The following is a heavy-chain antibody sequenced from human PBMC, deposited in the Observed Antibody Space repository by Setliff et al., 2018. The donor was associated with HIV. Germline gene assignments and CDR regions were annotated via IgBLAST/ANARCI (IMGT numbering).Heavy chain of an antibody. CDR2: ISVYNGNT. Sequence: ASVKVSCKASGYTFTSYGISWVRQAPGQGLEWMGWISVYNGNTNHAQKLQGRVTMTTDTSTSTAYMELRSLRSDDTAVYYCARVIDYGVLYWSYYMDVWGKGTTVTVSS. CDR1: GYTFTSYG. D-gene: IGHD4-17*01. V-gene: IGHV1-18*01. CDR3: ARVIDYGVLYWSYYMDV. J-gene: IGHJ6*03.